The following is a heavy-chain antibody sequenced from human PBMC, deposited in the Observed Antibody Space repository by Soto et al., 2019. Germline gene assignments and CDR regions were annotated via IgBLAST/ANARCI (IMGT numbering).Heavy chain of an antibody. J-gene: IGHJ4*02. CDR2: ISGLNGNT. D-gene: IGHD3-10*01. CDR3: ARDLFGEDGAGYFDY. CDR1: GYSFSTYG. Sequence: QVHLVQSGVEVKKPGASVKVSCKASGYSFSTYGISWVRQAPGQGLEWMGWISGLNGNTNYAQNLHGRVTMTTDTSTSTAYMELRSLGFDDTAMYYCARDLFGEDGAGYFDYWGQGTLVTVSS. V-gene: IGHV1-18*01.